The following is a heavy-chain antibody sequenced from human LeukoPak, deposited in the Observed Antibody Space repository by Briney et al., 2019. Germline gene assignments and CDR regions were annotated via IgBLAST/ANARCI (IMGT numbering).Heavy chain of an antibody. CDR2: IYYSGST. V-gene: IGHV4-59*12. CDR3: ARGGGYSYGTDYSDY. CDR1: GGSISSYY. D-gene: IGHD5-18*01. Sequence: PSETLSLTCTVSGGSISSYYWSWIRQPPGKGLEWIGYIYYSGSTNYNPSLKSRVTISVDTSKNQFSLKLSSVTAADTAVYYCARGGGYSYGTDYSDYWGQGTLVTVSS. J-gene: IGHJ4*02.